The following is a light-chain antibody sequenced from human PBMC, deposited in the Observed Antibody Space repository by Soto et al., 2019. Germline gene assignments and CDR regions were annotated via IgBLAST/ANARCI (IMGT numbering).Light chain of an antibody. J-gene: IGLJ1*01. Sequence: QSALTQPPSASGSPGQSVTISCTGTSSDVGGYNSVSWYQQHPGKAPKLMIYEVIKRPSGVPDRFSGSKSGNTASLTVSGLQAEDEADYYFTSYAASNNYVFGTGTKVTVL. V-gene: IGLV2-8*01. CDR2: EVI. CDR1: SSDVGGYNS. CDR3: TSYAASNNYV.